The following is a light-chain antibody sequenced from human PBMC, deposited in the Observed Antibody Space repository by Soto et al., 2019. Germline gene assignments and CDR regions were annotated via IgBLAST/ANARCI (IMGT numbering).Light chain of an antibody. CDR3: SSYTSSSTLMV. CDR1: SSDVGGYNY. Sequence: QSVLTQPASVSGSPGQSITISCTGTSSDVGGYNYVSWYQQHPGKAPKLMIYDVSNRPSGVSNRFSGSKSCNTASLTISGLQAEDEADYYCSSYTSSSTLMVFGGGTKLTVL. V-gene: IGLV2-14*01. CDR2: DVS. J-gene: IGLJ2*01.